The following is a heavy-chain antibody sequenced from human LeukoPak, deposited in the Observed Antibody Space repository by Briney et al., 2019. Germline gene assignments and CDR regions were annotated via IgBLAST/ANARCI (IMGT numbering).Heavy chain of an antibody. V-gene: IGHV1-3*01. CDR1: GYTFTAFY. CDR2: INAGNGDT. D-gene: IGHD3-22*01. CDR3: ARDPRSGYHDY. Sequence: ASVKVSCKASGYTFTAFYMNWVRQAPGQRLEWMGWINAGNGDTKYSQRFQGRVTITRDTSASTAYMELSSLRSEDTAVYYCARDPRSGYHDYWGQGTLVTVSS. J-gene: IGHJ4*02.